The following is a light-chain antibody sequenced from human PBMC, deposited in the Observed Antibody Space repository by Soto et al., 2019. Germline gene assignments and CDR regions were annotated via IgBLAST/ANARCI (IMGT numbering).Light chain of an antibody. V-gene: IGLV3-1*01. Sequence: SYELTQPPSGSVSPGQTASITCSGDKLGNKYACWYQQKPGQSPVLVIYQDSKRPSGIPERFSGSNSGNTATLNISGTQAMDEADYYCQAWDSSTVVFGGGTQLTV. CDR2: QDS. CDR1: KLGNKY. CDR3: QAWDSSTVV. J-gene: IGLJ2*01.